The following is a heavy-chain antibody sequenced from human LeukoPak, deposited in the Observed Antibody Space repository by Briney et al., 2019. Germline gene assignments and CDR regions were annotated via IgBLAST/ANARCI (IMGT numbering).Heavy chain of an antibody. CDR1: GGTFSSYA. J-gene: IGHJ5*02. D-gene: IGHD2-2*01. Sequence: SVKVSCKASGGTFSSYAISWVRQAPGQGLEWMGGIIPISGTANYAQKFQGRVTITADESTSTAYMELSSLRSEDTAVYYCAREGDCSSTSCPPYNWFDPWGQGTLVTVSS. CDR3: AREGDCSSTSCPPYNWFDP. CDR2: IIPISGTA. V-gene: IGHV1-69*13.